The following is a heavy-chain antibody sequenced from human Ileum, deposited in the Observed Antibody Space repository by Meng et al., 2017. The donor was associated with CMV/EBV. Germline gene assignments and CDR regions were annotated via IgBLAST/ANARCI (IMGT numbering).Heavy chain of an antibody. Sequence: GGSLRLSCTASGFSFTNSVMIWVRQAPGRGLEWVSTLYYTGDVTYYADSVKDRFTISRDTPTSTLYLQMNGLRAEDTALYYCAKGLDSGSHYRAFEILGQGTMVTVSS. CDR2: LYYTGDVT. CDR1: GFSFTNSV. J-gene: IGHJ3*02. V-gene: IGHV3-23*01. CDR3: AKGLDSGSHYRAFEI. D-gene: IGHD3-22*01.